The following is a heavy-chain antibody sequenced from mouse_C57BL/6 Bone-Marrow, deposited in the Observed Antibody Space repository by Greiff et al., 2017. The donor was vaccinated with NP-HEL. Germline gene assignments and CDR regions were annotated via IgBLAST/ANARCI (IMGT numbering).Heavy chain of an antibody. CDR1: GYSFTGYY. Sequence: EVKLVESGPELVKPGASVKISCKASGYSFTGYYMNWVKQSPEKSLEWIGEINPSTGGTTYNQKFKAKATLTVDKSSSTAYMQLKSLTSEDSAVYYCARFLTTVKGDYWGQGTSVTVSS. CDR2: INPSTGGT. D-gene: IGHD1-2*01. J-gene: IGHJ4*01. V-gene: IGHV1-42*01. CDR3: ARFLTTVKGDY.